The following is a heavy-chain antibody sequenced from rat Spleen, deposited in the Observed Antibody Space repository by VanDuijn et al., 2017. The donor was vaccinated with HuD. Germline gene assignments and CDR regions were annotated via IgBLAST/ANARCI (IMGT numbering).Heavy chain of an antibody. CDR3: TQQLGDWFAY. CDR2: ISYDGSST. J-gene: IGHJ3*01. CDR1: GLTFSNYD. D-gene: IGHD1-10*01. V-gene: IGHV5-29*01. Sequence: EVQLVESGGGLVQPGRSLKLSCAASGLTFSNYDMAWVRQAPTKGLGGVASISYDGSSTYYRDSVKGRFTISRDNAKSTLYLQMDSLRSEDTATYYCTQQLGDWFAYWGQGTLVTVSS.